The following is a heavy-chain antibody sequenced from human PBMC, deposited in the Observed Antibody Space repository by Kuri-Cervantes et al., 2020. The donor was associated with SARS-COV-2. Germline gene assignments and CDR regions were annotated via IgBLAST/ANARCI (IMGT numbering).Heavy chain of an antibody. CDR2: IWYDGSNK. CDR1: EFTFSSYA. D-gene: IGHD6-6*01. Sequence: GSLRLSCAVSEFTFSSYAMHWVRQAPGKGLEWVAVIWYDGSNKYYADSVKGRFTISRDNSKNTLYLQMNSLRAEDTAVYYCARDHFIAAERYFDYWGQGTLVTVSS. J-gene: IGHJ4*02. CDR3: ARDHFIAAERYFDY. V-gene: IGHV3-33*01.